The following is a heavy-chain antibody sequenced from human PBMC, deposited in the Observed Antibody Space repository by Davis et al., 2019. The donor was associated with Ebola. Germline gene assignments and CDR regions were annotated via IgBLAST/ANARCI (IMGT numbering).Heavy chain of an antibody. Sequence: GESLKIPCAASGFTFSTYAMTWVRQAPGKGLEGVSGITGSGGSTYYADSVKGRFSISRDNSKNTVYLQMNSLSSEDTAVYYCAEIYWVRYGMDVWGQGTTVTVSS. CDR1: GFTFSTYA. CDR3: AEIYWVRYGMDV. J-gene: IGHJ6*02. D-gene: IGHD2-8*02. CDR2: ITGSGGST. V-gene: IGHV3-23*01.